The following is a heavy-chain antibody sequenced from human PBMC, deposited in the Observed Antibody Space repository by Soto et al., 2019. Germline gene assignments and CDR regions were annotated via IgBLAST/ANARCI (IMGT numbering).Heavy chain of an antibody. CDR2: ISSSSSYI. Sequence: EVQLVESGGGLVKPGGSLRLSCAASGFTFSSYSMNWVRQAPGKGLEWVSSISSSSSYIYYADSVKGRFTISRDNAKNSLYLQMNSLRAEDTAVYYCARGYCTNGVRYPGAVYDYWGQGTLVTVSS. V-gene: IGHV3-21*01. CDR3: ARGYCTNGVRYPGAVYDY. CDR1: GFTFSSYS. D-gene: IGHD2-8*01. J-gene: IGHJ4*02.